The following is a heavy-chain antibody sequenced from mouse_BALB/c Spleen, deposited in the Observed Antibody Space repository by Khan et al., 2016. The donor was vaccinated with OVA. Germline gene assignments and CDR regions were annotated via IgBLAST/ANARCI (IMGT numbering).Heavy chain of an antibody. CDR1: GYTLTNYG. D-gene: IGHD2-1*01. V-gene: IGHV9-3-1*01. CDR2: INTYTGAA. Sequence: QIQLVQSGPELKKPGETVKISCKASGYTLTNYGMNWVKQAPGKGLKWMGWINTYTGAATYADDFKGRFAFSLETSASTAYLQINNLKPEYTATYYCARSNGNYWFAYWGQGTLVTVSA. CDR3: ARSNGNYWFAY. J-gene: IGHJ3*01.